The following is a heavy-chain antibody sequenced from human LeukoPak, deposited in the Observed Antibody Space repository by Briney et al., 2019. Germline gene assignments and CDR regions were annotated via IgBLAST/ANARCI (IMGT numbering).Heavy chain of an antibody. D-gene: IGHD6-13*01. CDR2: INHSGST. J-gene: IGHJ4*02. Sequence: SETLSLTCAVYGGSFSGYYWSWIRQPPGKGLEWIGEINHSGSTNYNPSLKSRVTISVDTSKNQFSLKLSSVTAADTAVYYRARVSGSSSWYFWGQGTLVTVSS. CDR3: ARVSGSSSWYF. V-gene: IGHV4-34*01. CDR1: GGSFSGYY.